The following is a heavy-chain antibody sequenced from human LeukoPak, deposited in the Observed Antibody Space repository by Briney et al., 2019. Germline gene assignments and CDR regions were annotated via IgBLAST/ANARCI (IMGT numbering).Heavy chain of an antibody. V-gene: IGHV1-46*01. CDR1: GYSFTIHY. CDR2: INPSGSST. J-gene: IGHJ6*03. Sequence: GASVTVSFTASGYSFTIHYMHWVRQAQGQGIEGMGLINPSGSSTLYAQKFQGRVTITRDTSASTAYMELSSLRSEDMAVYYCARGVVVGESEADYYMDVWGKGTTVTVSS. D-gene: IGHD1-26*01. CDR3: ARGVVVGESEADYYMDV.